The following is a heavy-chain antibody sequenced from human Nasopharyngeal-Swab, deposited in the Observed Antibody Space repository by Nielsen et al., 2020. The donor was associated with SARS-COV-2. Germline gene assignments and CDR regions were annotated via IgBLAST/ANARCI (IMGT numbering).Heavy chain of an antibody. Sequence: GESLKISCAASGFAFSDYSMDWVRQAPGKGLKWVSYITRSRSNRFYADSVKGRFTVSRDNAKNSLYLQMSSLRDEDTAVYYCVREFEATGATYLDYWGLGTLVTVSS. CDR1: GFAFSDYS. CDR3: VREFEATGATYLDY. D-gene: IGHD1-26*01. V-gene: IGHV3-48*02. CDR2: ITRSRSNR. J-gene: IGHJ4*02.